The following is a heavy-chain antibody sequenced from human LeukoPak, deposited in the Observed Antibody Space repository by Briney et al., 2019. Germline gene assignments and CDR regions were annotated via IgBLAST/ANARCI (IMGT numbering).Heavy chain of an antibody. V-gene: IGHV4-39*01. CDR3: ARVPHCDSNGCYDGGRYCEH. J-gene: IGHJ4*02. CDR2: IYYSGST. D-gene: IGHD3-22*01. Sequence: PSETLSLTCTVSGGSISSSSYYWGWIRQPPGKGLEWIGSIYYSGSTYYNPSLKSRVTISVDTSKNQFSLKLGSETAADTAVYYCARVPHCDSNGCYDGGRYCEHWGQGALVTASS. CDR1: GGSISSSSYY.